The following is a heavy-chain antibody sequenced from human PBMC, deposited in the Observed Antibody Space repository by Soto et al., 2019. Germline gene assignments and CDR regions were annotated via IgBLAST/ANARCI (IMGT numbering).Heavy chain of an antibody. CDR1: GFTLSGRS. J-gene: IGHJ6*04. V-gene: IGHV3-74*01. CDR3: ARGWFGQDV. Sequence: EVQLVESGGGLVQPGGSLRLSCAASGFTLSGRSMHWVRQAPGKGLVWVSGIDNAGTDSTYADSVKGRFTSSRDNAKNMLYLQMNNMRVKDKAVYYCARGWFGQDVWGKGTTVTVSS. CDR2: IDNAGTDS. D-gene: IGHD3-10*01.